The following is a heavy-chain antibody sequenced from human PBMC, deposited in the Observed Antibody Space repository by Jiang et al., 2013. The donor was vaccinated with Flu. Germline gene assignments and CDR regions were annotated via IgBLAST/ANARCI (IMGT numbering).Heavy chain of an antibody. CDR1: GGSISGYY. CDR2: IYYSGTT. CDR3: VRGYYDSRGYSNPFDY. J-gene: IGHJ4*02. V-gene: IGHV4-59*01. D-gene: IGHD3-22*01. Sequence: SGSGLVKPSETLSLTCTVSGGSISGYYWSWIRQPPGKGLEWIGYIYYSGTTKYNPSLDSRVTISVDTSKNQFSLKLGSVTAADTAVYYCVRGYYDSRGYSNPFDYWGQGSLVTVSS.